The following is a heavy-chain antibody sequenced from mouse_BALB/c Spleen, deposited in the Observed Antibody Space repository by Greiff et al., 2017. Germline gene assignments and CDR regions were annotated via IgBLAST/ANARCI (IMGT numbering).Heavy chain of an antibody. Sequence: VQLQQSGAELVRPGALVSLSCKASGFYIKDYYMHWVKQRPEQGLEWIGWIDPENGNTIYDPKFQGKASITADTSSNTAYLQLSSLTSEDTAVYYCASYDYGRDWGQGTLVTVSA. V-gene: IGHV14-1*02. CDR1: GFYIKDYY. CDR3: ASYDYGRD. D-gene: IGHD1-1*01. J-gene: IGHJ3*01. CDR2: IDPENGNT.